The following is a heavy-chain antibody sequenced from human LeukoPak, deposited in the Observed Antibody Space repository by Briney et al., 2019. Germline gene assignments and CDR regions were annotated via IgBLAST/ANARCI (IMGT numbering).Heavy chain of an antibody. CDR3: VKDRRSGSYPGDH. D-gene: IGHD1-26*01. CDR1: GFTFCSYA. J-gene: IGHJ4*02. V-gene: IGHV3-23*01. Sequence: GGSLRLSCAASGFTFCSYAMTWVRQAPGKGLEWVSSLSGSGGTTYYADSVKGRFTISGDNSKNTLYLQMNSLRAEDTAVYYCVKDRRSGSYPGDHWGQGTLVTVSS. CDR2: LSGSGGTT.